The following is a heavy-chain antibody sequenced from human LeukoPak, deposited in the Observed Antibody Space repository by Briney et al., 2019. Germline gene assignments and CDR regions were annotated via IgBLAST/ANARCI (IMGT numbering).Heavy chain of an antibody. V-gene: IGHV3-30*03. D-gene: IGHD6-25*01. CDR1: GLVFSNFG. Sequence: PGRSLRLSRAASGLVFSNFGMNWGPDAPGKRQEWLGSTEYDADSVKGRFTISRDNSKNTLYLQMDSLTPDDTAVYYCARLKRPNYFDYWGQGTLVIVSS. CDR3: ARLKRPNYFDY. J-gene: IGHJ4*02. CDR2: STE.